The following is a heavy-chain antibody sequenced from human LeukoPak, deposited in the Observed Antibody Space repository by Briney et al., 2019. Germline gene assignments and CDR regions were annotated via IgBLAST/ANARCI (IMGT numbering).Heavy chain of an antibody. J-gene: IGHJ5*02. V-gene: IGHV3-30*02. CDR3: AKSREYYYDSSPPWFDP. CDR1: GFTFSSYS. CDR2: IRYDGSNK. D-gene: IGHD3-22*01. Sequence: GGSLRLSCAASGFTFSSYSMNWVRQAPGKGLEWVAFIRYDGSNKYYADSVKGRFTISRDNSKNTLYLQMNSLRAEDTAVYYCAKSREYYYDSSPPWFDPWGQGTLVTVSS.